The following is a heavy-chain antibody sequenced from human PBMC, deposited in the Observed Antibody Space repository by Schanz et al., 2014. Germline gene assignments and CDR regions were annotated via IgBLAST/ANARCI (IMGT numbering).Heavy chain of an antibody. D-gene: IGHD6-19*01. J-gene: IGHJ4*02. Sequence: VQLVESGGDLVKPGGSLRLSCEASGFTFSNYGMNWVRQAPEKGLEWVSYISSSSGTIYYADSVKGRFTISRDNSKNTLFLEMNSLRVEDTAVYYCARDLISSGWYGWGQGTLVTVSS. V-gene: IGHV3-48*01. CDR3: ARDLISSGWYG. CDR2: ISSSSGTI. CDR1: GFTFSNYG.